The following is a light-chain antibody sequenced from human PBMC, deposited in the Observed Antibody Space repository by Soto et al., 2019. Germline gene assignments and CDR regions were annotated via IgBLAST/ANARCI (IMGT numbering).Light chain of an antibody. J-gene: IGKJ1*01. CDR3: QQTYSTPWT. Sequence: DIQMTQSPSSLSASVGDRVIITCRASRTIAGYVNWYQQRPGEAPNLLIYAASSLQSGVPSRFRGSGSGTDFTLTINSLQPEDFATYYCQQTYSTPWTFGQGTRVEIK. CDR1: RTIAGY. V-gene: IGKV1-39*01. CDR2: AAS.